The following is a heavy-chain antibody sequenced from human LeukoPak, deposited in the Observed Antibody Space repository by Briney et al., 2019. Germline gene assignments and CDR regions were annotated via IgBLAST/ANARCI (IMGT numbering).Heavy chain of an antibody. CDR2: ISAYNGNT. J-gene: IGHJ4*02. Sequence: GASVKLSCKASGYTFTSYGISWFRQAPGQRLEWIGWISAYNGNTNYAQKLQGRVTMTTDTSTSTAYMELRSLRSDDTAVYYCAYSGGDYSELDYWGQGTLVTVSS. CDR3: AYSGGDYSELDY. D-gene: IGHD2-15*01. CDR1: GYTFTSYG. V-gene: IGHV1-18*01.